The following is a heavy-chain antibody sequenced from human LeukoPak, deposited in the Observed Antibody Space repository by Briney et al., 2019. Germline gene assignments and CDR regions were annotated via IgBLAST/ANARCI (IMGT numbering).Heavy chain of an antibody. CDR2: IHADSGNT. CDR3: TIGLAGDWDAFDI. Sequence: ASVKVSCKTSGYTFTTCAVHWVRQAPGQRLEWMGWIHADSGNTKYSQKLQGRVAIARDTSASTIYMELTSLRIEDTVVYFCTIGLAGDWDAFDIWGLGTMVTVSS. D-gene: IGHD6-19*01. CDR1: GYTFTTCA. J-gene: IGHJ3*02. V-gene: IGHV1-3*01.